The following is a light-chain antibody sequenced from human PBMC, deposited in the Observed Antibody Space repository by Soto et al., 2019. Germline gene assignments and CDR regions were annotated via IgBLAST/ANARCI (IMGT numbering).Light chain of an antibody. CDR2: GAS. Sequence: EIVLTQSPGTLSFSPGERATLSCRASQSVSNNFLAWYRQKPGQAPRLLIYGASNRATGTPDRFSGSGSGTDFTLTISRLEPEDFAVYYCQQYGNSPFTFGPGTKLDIK. CDR1: QSVSNNF. J-gene: IGKJ3*01. CDR3: QQYGNSPFT. V-gene: IGKV3-20*01.